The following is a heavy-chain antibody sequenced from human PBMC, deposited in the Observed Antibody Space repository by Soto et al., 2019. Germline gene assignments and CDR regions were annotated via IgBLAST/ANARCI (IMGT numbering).Heavy chain of an antibody. CDR3: ARQASYDFWDGRFYYNSYMDV. V-gene: IGHV4-59*08. Sequence: QVQLQESGPGLVKPSETLSLSCTVSSGSISGYYWSWIRQPPGKGLEWIGSIYSSGTTYYNPSLKCRVTMSVATSKIQFSLNLSSVTAADTAVYYCARQASYDFWDGRFYYNSYMDVWGKGTPVTVSS. CDR2: IYSSGTT. J-gene: IGHJ6*03. D-gene: IGHD3-3*01. CDR1: SGSISGYY.